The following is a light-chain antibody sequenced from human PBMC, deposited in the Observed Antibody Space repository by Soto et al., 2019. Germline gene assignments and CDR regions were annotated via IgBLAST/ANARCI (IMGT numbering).Light chain of an antibody. V-gene: IGLV2-14*03. CDR3: SSYIGSSAFTVA. CDR2: DVS. Sequence: QSALTQPASVSGSPGQSITISCTGTSSDIGGYNYVSWYQQHPGKAPKLIIYDVSNRPSGVSNRFSGSKSGNTASLAISGLQAEDEADYYCSSYIGSSAFTVAFGGGTKLTVL. CDR1: SSDIGGYNY. J-gene: IGLJ2*01.